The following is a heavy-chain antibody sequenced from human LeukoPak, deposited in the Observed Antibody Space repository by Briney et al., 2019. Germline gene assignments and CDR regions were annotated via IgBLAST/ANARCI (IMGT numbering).Heavy chain of an antibody. CDR2: INPSGGST. V-gene: IGHV1-46*01. J-gene: IGHJ3*02. CDR3: ARGRYSGNPRDAFDI. CDR1: GYTFTSYD. D-gene: IGHD1-26*01. Sequence: GASVKVSCKASGYTFTSYDINWVRQATGQGLEWMGIINPSGGSTSYAQKFQGRVTMTRDTSTSTVYMELSSLRSEDTAVYYCARGRYSGNPRDAFDIWGQGTMVTVSS.